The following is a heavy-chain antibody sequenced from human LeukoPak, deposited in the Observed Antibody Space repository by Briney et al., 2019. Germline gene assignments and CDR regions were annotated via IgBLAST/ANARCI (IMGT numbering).Heavy chain of an antibody. CDR2: INHSGST. CDR1: GGSFSGYY. CDR3: ARRVEY. Sequence: SEILSLTCAVYGGSFSGYYWSWIRQPPGKGLEWIGEINHSGSTNYNPSLKSRVTISVDTSKNQFSLKLSSVTAADTAVYYCARRVEYWGQGTLVTVSS. D-gene: IGHD2-15*01. V-gene: IGHV4-34*01. J-gene: IGHJ4*02.